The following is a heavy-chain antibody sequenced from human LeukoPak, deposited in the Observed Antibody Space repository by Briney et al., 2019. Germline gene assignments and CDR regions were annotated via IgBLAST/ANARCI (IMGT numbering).Heavy chain of an antibody. D-gene: IGHD3-16*01. J-gene: IGHJ4*02. V-gene: IGHV1-2*02. CDR1: GYTFTGYY. CDR2: INPNSGGT. CDR3: ARDGMITFGGVYDY. Sequence: ASVKVSCKXSGYTFTGYYMHWVRQAPGQGLEWMGWINPNSGGTNYAQKFQGRVTMTRDTSISTAYMELSRLRSDDTAVYYCARDGMITFGGVYDYWGQGTLVTVSS.